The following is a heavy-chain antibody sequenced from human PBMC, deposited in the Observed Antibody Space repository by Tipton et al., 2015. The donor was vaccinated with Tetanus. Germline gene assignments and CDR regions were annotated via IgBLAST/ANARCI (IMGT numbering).Heavy chain of an antibody. J-gene: IGHJ4*02. CDR2: IYPGDSDT. D-gene: IGHD2-8*01. CDR3: ARAHCTDGACNFDF. CDR1: GYIFNNYW. V-gene: IGHV5-51*01. Sequence: QLVQSGGEVKKPGESLKISCKGSGYIFNNYWIGWARQKPGKGLEWMGIIYPGDSDTRYSPSFQGQVTISVDKSINTAYLQWSSLKASDTSMFYCARAHCTDGACNFDFWGQGALVTVAS.